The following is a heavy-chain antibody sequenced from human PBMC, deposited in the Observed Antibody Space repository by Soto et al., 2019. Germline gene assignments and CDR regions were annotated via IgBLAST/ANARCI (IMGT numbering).Heavy chain of an antibody. V-gene: IGHV4-34*01. CDR1: GGSFSGYY. D-gene: IGHD5-12*01. J-gene: IGHJ5*02. CDR3: ARGVAKWLRLVWFDP. Sequence: PSETLSLTCAVYGGSFSGYYWSWIRQPPGKGLEWIGEINHSGSTNYNPSLKSRVTISVDTSKNQFSLKLSSVTAADTAVYYCARGVAKWLRLVWFDPWGQGTLVTVSS. CDR2: INHSGST.